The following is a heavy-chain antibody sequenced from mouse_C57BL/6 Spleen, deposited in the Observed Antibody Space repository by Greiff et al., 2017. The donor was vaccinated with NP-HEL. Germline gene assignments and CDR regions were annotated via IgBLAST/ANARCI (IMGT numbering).Heavy chain of an antibody. V-gene: IGHV1-22*01. CDR1: GYTFTDYN. CDR2: INPNNGGT. CDR3: ARGLLPFDY. D-gene: IGHD2-3*01. Sequence: LMEPGASVKMSCKASGYTFTDYNMHWVKQSHGKSLEWIGYINPNNGGTSYNQKFKGKATLTVNKSSSTAYMELRSLTSEDSAVYYCARGLLPFDYWGQGTTLTVSS. J-gene: IGHJ2*01.